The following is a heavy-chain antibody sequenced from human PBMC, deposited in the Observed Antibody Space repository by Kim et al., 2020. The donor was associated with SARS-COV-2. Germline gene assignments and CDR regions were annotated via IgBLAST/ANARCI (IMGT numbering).Heavy chain of an antibody. CDR3: ASRSSKRYYYALDY. V-gene: IGHV4-34*01. CDR2: INHSGST. CDR1: GGSFSGYY. Sequence: SETLSLTCAVYGGSFSGYYWSWIRQPPGKGLEWIGEINHSGSTNYNPSLKSRVTISVDTSKNQFSLKLSSVTAADTAVYYCASRSSKRYYYALDYWGQGTLVTVSS. D-gene: IGHD3-22*01. J-gene: IGHJ4*02.